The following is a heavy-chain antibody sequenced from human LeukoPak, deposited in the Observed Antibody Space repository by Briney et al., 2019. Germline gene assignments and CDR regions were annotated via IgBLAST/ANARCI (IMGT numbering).Heavy chain of an antibody. J-gene: IGHJ4*02. CDR1: GFTFSSYG. V-gene: IGHV3-30*03. D-gene: IGHD2-21*02. CDR3: ATPGAYCGGDCYSGLNY. CDR2: ISYDGSNK. Sequence: PGGSLRLSCAASGFTFSSYGMHWVRQAPGMGLEWVAVISYDGSNKYYADSVKGRFTISRDNSKNTLYLQMNSLRAEDTAVYYCATPGAYCGGDCYSGLNYWGQGTLVTVSS.